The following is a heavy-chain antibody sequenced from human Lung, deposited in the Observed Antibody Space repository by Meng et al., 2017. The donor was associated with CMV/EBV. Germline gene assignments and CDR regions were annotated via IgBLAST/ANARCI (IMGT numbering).Heavy chain of an antibody. D-gene: IGHD6-13*01. CDR1: GYTFTSYG. CDR2: ISAYNGNT. J-gene: IGHJ5*02. CDR3: AGAAAAGTNWFAP. Sequence: ASXXVSXKASGYTFTSYGISWVRQAPGQGLEWMGWISAYNGNTNYAQKLQGRVTMTTDTSTSTAYMELRSPRSDDTAVYYCAGAAAAGTNWFAPWGQGTLVTVSS. V-gene: IGHV1-18*01.